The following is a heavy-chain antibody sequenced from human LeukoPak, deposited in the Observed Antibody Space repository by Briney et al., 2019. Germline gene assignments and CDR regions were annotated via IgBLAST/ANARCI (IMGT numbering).Heavy chain of an antibody. Sequence: GGSLRLSCAASGFTFDDYAIHWVRQAPGKGLEWVSGISWNSGSIGYADSVKGRFTISRDNAKNSLYLQMNSLRAEDTALYYCAKAAGGYSYGGFDYWGQGTLVTVSS. D-gene: IGHD5-18*01. CDR3: AKAAGGYSYGGFDY. J-gene: IGHJ4*02. CDR2: ISWNSGSI. CDR1: GFTFDDYA. V-gene: IGHV3-9*01.